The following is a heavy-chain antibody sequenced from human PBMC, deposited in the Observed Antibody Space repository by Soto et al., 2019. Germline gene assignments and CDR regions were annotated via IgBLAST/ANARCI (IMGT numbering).Heavy chain of an antibody. V-gene: IGHV1-69*01. J-gene: IGHJ5*02. D-gene: IGHD3-22*01. CDR3: ARSTYADYYYDSSGYYYNWFDP. CDR2: IIPIFGTA. Sequence: QVQLVQSGAEVKQPGSSVKVSCKASGGTFSSYAISWVRQAPGQGLEWMGGIIPIFGTANYAQKFQGRVTITADESTSTAYMELSSLRSEDTAVYYCARSTYADYYYDSSGYYYNWFDPWGQGTLVTVSS. CDR1: GGTFSSYA.